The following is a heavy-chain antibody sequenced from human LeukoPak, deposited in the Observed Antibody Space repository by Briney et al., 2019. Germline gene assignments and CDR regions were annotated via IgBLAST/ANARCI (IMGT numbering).Heavy chain of an antibody. D-gene: IGHD3-22*01. CDR3: ARDYYYDSSGYWYFDL. Sequence: ASVKVSCKASGYTFTSYGISWVRQAPGQGLEWMGWISAYNGNTNYAQKLQGRVTMTTDTSTGTAYMELRSLRSDDTAVYYCARDYYYDSSGYWYFDLWGRGTLVTVSS. CDR1: GYTFTSYG. J-gene: IGHJ2*01. V-gene: IGHV1-18*01. CDR2: ISAYNGNT.